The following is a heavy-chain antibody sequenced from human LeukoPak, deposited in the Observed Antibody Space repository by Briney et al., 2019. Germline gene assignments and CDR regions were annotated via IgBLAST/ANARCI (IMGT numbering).Heavy chain of an antibody. V-gene: IGHV4-34*01. Sequence: PSETLSLTCAVYGGSFSGYYWSWIRQPPGKGLEWIGEINHSGSTNHNPSLKSRVTISVDTSKNQFSLKLSSVTAADTAVYYCARGNPIQLWTLRVYNWFDPWGQGTLVTVSS. CDR2: INHSGST. D-gene: IGHD5-18*01. CDR3: ARGNPIQLWTLRVYNWFDP. J-gene: IGHJ5*02. CDR1: GGSFSGYY.